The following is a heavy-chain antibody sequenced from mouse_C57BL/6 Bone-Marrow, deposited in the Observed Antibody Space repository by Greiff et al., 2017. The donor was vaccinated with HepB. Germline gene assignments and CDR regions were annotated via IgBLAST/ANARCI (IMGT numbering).Heavy chain of an antibody. Sequence: EVMLVESGAELVRPGASVKLSCTASGFNIKDYYMHWVKQRPEQGLEWIGRIDPEDGDTEYAPKFQGKATMTADTSSNTAYLQLSSLTSEDTAVYYCTTRHYSNYDYAMDYWGQGTSVTVSS. J-gene: IGHJ4*01. CDR1: GFNIKDYY. V-gene: IGHV14-1*01. CDR2: IDPEDGDT. D-gene: IGHD2-5*01. CDR3: TTRHYSNYDYAMDY.